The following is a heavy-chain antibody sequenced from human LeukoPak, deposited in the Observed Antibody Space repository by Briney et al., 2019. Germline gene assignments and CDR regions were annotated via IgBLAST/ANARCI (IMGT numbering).Heavy chain of an antibody. CDR1: GFTFGKYW. J-gene: IGHJ4*02. D-gene: IGHD3-10*01. CDR3: ARGGRPDY. V-gene: IGHV3-7*01. CDR2: IKEDGREK. Sequence: GGSLRLSCVASGFTFGKYWMSWVRQAPGKGLECVANIKEDGREKYYVDSVKGRFTISRDNAKNSLYLQMSSLRAEDTAVYYCARGGRPDYWGQGTLVTVSS.